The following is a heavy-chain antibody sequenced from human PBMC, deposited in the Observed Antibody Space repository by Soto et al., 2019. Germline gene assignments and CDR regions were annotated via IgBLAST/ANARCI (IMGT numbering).Heavy chain of an antibody. D-gene: IGHD3-22*01. Sequence: SETLSLTCTVSGGSISSGGYYWSWIRQHPGKGLEWIGYIYYSGSTYYNPSLKSRVTISVDTSKNQFSLKLSSVTAADTAVYYCARGRPYYYDSSGYYQGGYFDYWGQGTLVTVSS. V-gene: IGHV4-31*03. CDR2: IYYSGST. CDR1: GGSISSGGYY. CDR3: ARGRPYYYDSSGYYQGGYFDY. J-gene: IGHJ4*02.